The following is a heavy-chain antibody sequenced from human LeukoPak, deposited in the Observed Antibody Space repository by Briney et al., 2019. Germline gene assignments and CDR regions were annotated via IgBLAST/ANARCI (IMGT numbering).Heavy chain of an antibody. D-gene: IGHD2-2*01. CDR1: GFTFSSYY. CDR3: APYCSSGSCYFDA. CDR2: IKSDGCVT. V-gene: IGHV3-74*01. J-gene: IGHJ4*02. Sequence: GGSLRLSCAASGFTFSSYYMHWVRQAPGKGLVWVSRIKSDGCVTGYADSVKGRFTISRDNSKNMVYLQMASPRAEDTAVYYCAPYCSSGSCYFDAWGQGTLVTVTS.